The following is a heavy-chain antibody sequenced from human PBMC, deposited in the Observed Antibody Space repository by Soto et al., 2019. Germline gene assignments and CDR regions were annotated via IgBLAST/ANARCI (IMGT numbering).Heavy chain of an antibody. CDR2: IYYSGST. CDR1: GGSISSGGYY. Sequence: PSETLSLTCTVSGGSISSGGYYWSWIRQHPGKGLEWIGYIYYSGSTYYNPSLKSRVTISVDTSKNQFSLKLSSVTAADTAVYYCAREVSSGYGGDWFDPRGQGTLVTVSS. V-gene: IGHV4-31*03. J-gene: IGHJ5*02. CDR3: AREVSSGYGGDWFDP. D-gene: IGHD5-12*01.